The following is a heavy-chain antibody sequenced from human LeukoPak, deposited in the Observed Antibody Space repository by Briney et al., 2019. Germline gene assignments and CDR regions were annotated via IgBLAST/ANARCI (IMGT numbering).Heavy chain of an antibody. CDR2: ISSSSSYI. Sequence: GGSLRLSCAASGFTFSSYSMNWVRQAPGKGLEWVSSISSSSSYIYYADSVKGRFTISRDNAKNSLSLQMNSLRAEDTAVYYCAREGGYSSSWYGFWGQGTLVTVSS. D-gene: IGHD6-13*01. CDR1: GFTFSSYS. CDR3: AREGGYSSSWYGF. V-gene: IGHV3-21*01. J-gene: IGHJ5*01.